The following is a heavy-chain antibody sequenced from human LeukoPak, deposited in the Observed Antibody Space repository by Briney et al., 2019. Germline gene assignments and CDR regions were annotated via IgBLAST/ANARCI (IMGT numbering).Heavy chain of an antibody. J-gene: IGHJ4*02. D-gene: IGHD3-22*01. V-gene: IGHV1-18*01. Sequence: ASVKVSCKASGYTFTSYGISWVRQAPGQGLEWMGWISAYNGNTNYAQKLQGRVTMTTDTSTSTAYMELRSLRSDYTSVYYCARVEYYDSSGQKGGFDYWGQGTLVTASS. CDR3: ARVEYYDSSGQKGGFDY. CDR2: ISAYNGNT. CDR1: GYTFTSYG.